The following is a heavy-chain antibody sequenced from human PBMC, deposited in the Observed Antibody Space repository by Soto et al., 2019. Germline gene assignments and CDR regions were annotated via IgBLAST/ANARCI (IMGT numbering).Heavy chain of an antibody. Sequence: EVQLVESGGGLVRPGGSLRLSCAASGFTFNNAYMNWVRQAPGTWLEWVGRIKSKTDGGTTDYAAPVKGRFTISRDVSGTTLYLQLNSLETEDTAVYFCTTSHFSSYWYPVWDFDSWGQGNLVTVSS. V-gene: IGHV3-15*07. CDR1: GFTFNNAY. CDR3: TTSHFSSYWYPVWDFDS. CDR2: IKSKTDGGTT. D-gene: IGHD6-13*01. J-gene: IGHJ4*02.